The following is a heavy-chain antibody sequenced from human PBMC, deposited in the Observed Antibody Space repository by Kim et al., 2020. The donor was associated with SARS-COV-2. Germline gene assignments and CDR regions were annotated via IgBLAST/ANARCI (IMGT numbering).Heavy chain of an antibody. CDR3: AKDCPSSRHYYGVAGFFDG. V-gene: IGHV3-23*01. D-gene: IGHD3-22*01. CDR2: ISGSGGAT. Sequence: GGSLRLSCAVSGFTFDSYAMTWVRQAPGKGLEWVSSISGSGGATYYADSVKGRFTISRDNSKNTLYLQMNSLKAEDTAVYYCAKDCPSSRHYYGVAGFFDGWSQRSLVSVSS. CDR1: GFTFDSYA. J-gene: IGHJ4*02.